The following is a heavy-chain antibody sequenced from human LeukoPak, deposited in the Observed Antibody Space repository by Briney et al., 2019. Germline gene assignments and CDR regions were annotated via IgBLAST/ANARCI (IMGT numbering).Heavy chain of an antibody. D-gene: IGHD3-22*01. CDR2: INPNSGGT. CDR1: GFTFSSYG. Sequence: GGSLRLSCAASGFTFSSYGMHWVRQAPGQGLEWMGRINPNSGGTNYAQKFQGRVTMTRDTSISTAYMELSRLRSDDTAVYYCAREDDSSGYYFAFDYWGQGTLVTVSS. V-gene: IGHV1-2*06. CDR3: AREDDSSGYYFAFDY. J-gene: IGHJ4*02.